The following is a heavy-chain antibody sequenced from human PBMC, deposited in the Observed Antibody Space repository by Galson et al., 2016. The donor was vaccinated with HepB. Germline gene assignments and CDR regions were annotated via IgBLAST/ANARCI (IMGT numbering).Heavy chain of an antibody. J-gene: IGHJ5*02. D-gene: IGHD3-10*01. CDR2: IDSGGGGRT. CDR3: VKGGFRLLDT. Sequence: SLRLSCAASGFTFRSYAMTWVRQAPGKGLEWVSSIDSGGGGRTYYADSVKGRFIISRDNSKTALYLQMNSLRAEDTAVYYCVKGGFRLLDTWGQGTLVTVSS. CDR1: GFTFRSYA. V-gene: IGHV3-23*01.